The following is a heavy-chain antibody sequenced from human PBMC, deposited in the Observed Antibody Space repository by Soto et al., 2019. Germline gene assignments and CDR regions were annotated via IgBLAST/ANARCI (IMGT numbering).Heavy chain of an antibody. D-gene: IGHD3-3*01. CDR1: GFSLSTYW. V-gene: IGHV3-74*01. CDR2: INSDGSIT. Sequence: EVQLVESGGGLVQPGGSLRLSCAASGFSLSTYWMDWVRQAPGKGLVWVSRINSDGSITSYADSVKGRFTISRDNAKNTVYLQMNSLRVEDTAVYHCARDRFGDIPGYWGQGTLVTVSS. CDR3: ARDRFGDIPGY. J-gene: IGHJ4*02.